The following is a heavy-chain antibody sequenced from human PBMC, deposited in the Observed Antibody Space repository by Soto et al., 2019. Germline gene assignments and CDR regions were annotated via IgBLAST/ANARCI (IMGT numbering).Heavy chain of an antibody. J-gene: IGHJ5*02. CDR2: IYYNDDR. CDR1: GFSFTTAGVA. D-gene: IGHD5-12*01. V-gene: IGHV2-5*01. Sequence: QITLQESGPTLVKPTQTLTLTCTFSGFSFTTAGVAVGWIRQTPGGALEWLTLIYYNDDRRFSPSLKTRLTITWDTSKNQVVLSLTNVDPGDTATYFCAHSDGGYEIICFDVWGQGIPVTVSS. CDR3: AHSDGGYEIICFDV.